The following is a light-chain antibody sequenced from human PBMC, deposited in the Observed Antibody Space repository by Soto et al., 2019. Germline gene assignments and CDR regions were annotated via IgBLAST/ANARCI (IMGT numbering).Light chain of an antibody. J-gene: IGKJ2*01. V-gene: IGKV3-20*01. CDR3: QQYGSSPPYT. CDR1: HSVSSSY. CDR2: GAS. Sequence: EIVLTQSPGTLSLSPGERATLSCRASHSVSSSYLAWYQQKPGQAPRLLIYGASSRATGIPDRFGGSGSGTDFTLTINRLEPEDFAVYYCQQYGSSPPYTFGQGTKLEIK.